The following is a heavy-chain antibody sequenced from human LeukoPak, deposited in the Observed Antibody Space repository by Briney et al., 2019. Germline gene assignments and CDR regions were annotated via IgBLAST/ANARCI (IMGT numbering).Heavy chain of an antibody. V-gene: IGHV3-74*01. CDR2: INSYGSST. Sequence: GGSLRLSCAASGFTFSRHGINWVRQAPGKGLVWVSRINSYGSSTIYADSVKGRFTISRDNAKNTLYLQMNSLRAEDTAVYYCARAGRYSSGWSDSWGQGTLVTVSS. CDR3: ARAGRYSSGWSDS. CDR1: GFTFSRHG. D-gene: IGHD3-22*01. J-gene: IGHJ5*01.